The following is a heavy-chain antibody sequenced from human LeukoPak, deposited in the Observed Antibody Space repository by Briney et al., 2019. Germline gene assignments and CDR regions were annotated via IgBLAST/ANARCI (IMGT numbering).Heavy chain of an antibody. CDR1: GVSISSGGYY. Sequence: PSQTLSLTCTVSGVSISSGGYYWSWIRQLPGKGLEYIGCIYYSGSTNYNPSLKSRVTISVDTSKNQFSLKLSSVTAADTAVYYCARAQDDRLRYFDWLLSSANAYYFDYWGQGTLVTVSS. D-gene: IGHD3-9*01. J-gene: IGHJ4*02. V-gene: IGHV4-31*03. CDR3: ARAQDDRLRYFDWLLSSANAYYFDY. CDR2: IYYSGST.